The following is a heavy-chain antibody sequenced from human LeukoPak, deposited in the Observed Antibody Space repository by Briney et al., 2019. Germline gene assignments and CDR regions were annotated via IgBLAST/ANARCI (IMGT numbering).Heavy chain of an antibody. CDR3: ARVGLGEWRFDY. CDR1: GFTFSSYW. J-gene: IGHJ4*02. D-gene: IGHD3-3*01. CDR2: IKQDGSEK. V-gene: IGHV3-7*01. Sequence: GGSLRLSCAASGFTFSSYWMNWVRQAPGKGLEWVANIKQDGSEKYFVDSVRGRFTISRDNAKNSLYLQMNSLRAEDTAVYYCARVGLGEWRFDYWGQGTLVTVSS.